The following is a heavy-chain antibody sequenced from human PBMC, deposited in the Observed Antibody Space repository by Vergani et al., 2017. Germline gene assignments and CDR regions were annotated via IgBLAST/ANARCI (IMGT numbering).Heavy chain of an antibody. J-gene: IGHJ3*02. CDR3: ASSYSSSDHAFDI. CDR1: GGSFSGYY. Sequence: QVQLQQWGAGLLKPSETLSLTCAVYGGSFSGYYWSWIRQPPGKGLEWIGEINHSGSTNYNPSLKSRVTISVDTSKNQFSLKLSSVTAADTAVYYCASSYSSSDHAFDIWGQGTMVTVSS. CDR2: INHSGST. D-gene: IGHD6-6*01. V-gene: IGHV4-34*01.